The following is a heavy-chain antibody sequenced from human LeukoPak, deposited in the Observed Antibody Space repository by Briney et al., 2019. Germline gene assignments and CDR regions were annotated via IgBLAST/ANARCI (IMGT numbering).Heavy chain of an antibody. CDR3: ARGLKYVDAFDI. CDR2: IYYSGST. Sequence: PSETLSLTCTVSGGSISSYYWSWIRQPPGKGLEWIGYIYYSGSTNYNPSLKSRVTISVDTSKNQFSLKLSSVTAADTAVYYCARGLKYVDAFDIWGQGTMVTVSS. V-gene: IGHV4-59*01. CDR1: GGSISSYY. J-gene: IGHJ3*02. D-gene: IGHD2-2*01.